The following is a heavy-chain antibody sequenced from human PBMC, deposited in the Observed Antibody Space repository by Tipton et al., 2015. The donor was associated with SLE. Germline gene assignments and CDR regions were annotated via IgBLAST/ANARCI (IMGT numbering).Heavy chain of an antibody. V-gene: IGHV3-30*02. CDR3: AKSENYYDSSHFDI. CDR2: IRYDGSNK. J-gene: IGHJ3*02. D-gene: IGHD3-22*01. CDR1: GFTFSSYG. Sequence: SLRLSCAASGFTFSSYGMHWVRQAPGKGLEWVAFIRYDGSNKYYADSVKGRFTISRDNSKNTLYLQMNSLRAEDTAVYYCAKSENYYDSSHFDIWGQGTMVTVSS.